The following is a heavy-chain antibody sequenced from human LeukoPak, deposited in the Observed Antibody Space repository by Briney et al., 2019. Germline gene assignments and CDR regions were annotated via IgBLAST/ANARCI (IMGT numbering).Heavy chain of an antibody. CDR3: ARSGTTYYYDSGSRI. CDR2: ISGSSSII. D-gene: IGHD3-22*01. J-gene: IGHJ3*02. Sequence: GGSLRLSCAASGFTVSSNYMSWVRQAPGKGLEWVSFISGSSSIIHYADSVKGRFTISGDNAKNSLYLQMNSLRAEDTAVYYCARSGTTYYYDSGSRIWGQGTMVTVSS. CDR1: GFTVSSNY. V-gene: IGHV3-48*04.